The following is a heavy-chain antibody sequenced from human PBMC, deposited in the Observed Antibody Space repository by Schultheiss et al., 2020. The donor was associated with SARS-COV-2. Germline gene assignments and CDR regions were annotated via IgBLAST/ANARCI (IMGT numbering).Heavy chain of an antibody. Sequence: SETLSLTCAVSGYSISSGYYWGWIRQPPGKGLEWIGSIYHSGSTYYNPSLKSRVTISVDTSKNQFSLKLSSVTAADTAVYYCASLVLYSSSWHAEYFQHWGQGTLVTVSS. V-gene: IGHV4-38-2*01. CDR2: IYHSGST. D-gene: IGHD6-13*01. CDR1: GYSISSGYY. J-gene: IGHJ1*01. CDR3: ASLVLYSSSWHAEYFQH.